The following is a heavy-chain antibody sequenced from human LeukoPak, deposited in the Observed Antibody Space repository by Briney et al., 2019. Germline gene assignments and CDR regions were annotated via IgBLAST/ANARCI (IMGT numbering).Heavy chain of an antibody. D-gene: IGHD3-10*01. CDR1: GFTFSSYE. CDR2: ISSSGSTI. Sequence: GGSLRLSCAASGFTFSSYEMNWVRQAPGKGLEWVSYISSSGSTIYYADSVKGRFTISGDNAKNSLYLQMNSLRAEDTAVYYCARDHHYGSGSYSGHIDYWGQGTLVTVSS. V-gene: IGHV3-48*03. CDR3: ARDHHYGSGSYSGHIDY. J-gene: IGHJ4*02.